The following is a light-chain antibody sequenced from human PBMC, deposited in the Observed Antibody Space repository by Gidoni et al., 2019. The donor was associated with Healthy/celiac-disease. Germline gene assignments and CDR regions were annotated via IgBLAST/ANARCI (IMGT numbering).Light chain of an antibody. CDR3: QQYGSSPPIT. V-gene: IGKV3-20*01. CDR1: QRVSSSY. CDR2: GAS. J-gene: IGKJ5*01. Sequence: EIVLTQSPGTLSLSPGERATLSCRASQRVSSSYLAWYQQKPGQAPRLLIYGASSRATGIPDRFSGSGSGKDFTLNSSRLEPEEFAVYYCQQYGSSPPITFGKGTRLEIK.